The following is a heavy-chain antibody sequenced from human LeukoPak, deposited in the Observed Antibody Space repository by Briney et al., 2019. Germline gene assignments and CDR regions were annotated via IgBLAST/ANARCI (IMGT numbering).Heavy chain of an antibody. D-gene: IGHD3-3*01. J-gene: IGHJ5*02. CDR2: IYYSGST. V-gene: IGHV4-39*01. Sequence: SETLSLTCTVSGGSISSSSYYWGWIRQPPGKGLEWIGSIYYSGSTYYNPSLKSRVTISVDTSKNQFSLKLSSVTAADTAVYYCARGPSSVSRTYVRYDFWSGYLDPWGQGTLVTVSS. CDR1: GGSISSSSYY. CDR3: ARGPSSVSRTYVRYDFWSGYLDP.